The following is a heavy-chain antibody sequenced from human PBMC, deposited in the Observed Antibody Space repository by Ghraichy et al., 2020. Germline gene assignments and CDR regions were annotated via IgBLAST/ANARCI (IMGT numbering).Heavy chain of an antibody. CDR1: GGSISSYY. CDR3: ARHGDCSGGSCYLVFYFDY. J-gene: IGHJ4*02. V-gene: IGHV4-59*08. Sequence: ETLSLTCTVSGGSISSYYWSWIRQPPGKGLEWIGYIYYSGSTNYNPSLKSRVTISVDTSKNQFSLKLSSVTAADTAVYYCARHGDCSGGSCYLVFYFDYWGQGTLVTVSS. D-gene: IGHD2-15*01. CDR2: IYYSGST.